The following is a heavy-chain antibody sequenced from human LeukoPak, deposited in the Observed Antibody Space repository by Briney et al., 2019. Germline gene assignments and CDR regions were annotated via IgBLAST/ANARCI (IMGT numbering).Heavy chain of an antibody. V-gene: IGHV3-43*02. CDR2: ISGDGGST. CDR3: EKDLRWLKLCY. Sequence: GGSLRLSCAASGFTFDDYAMHWVRQAPGKGLEWVSLISGDGGSTYYADSVKGRFTISRDNSKNSLYLQMNSLRTEDTALYYCEKDLRWLKLCYWAQETLATVSS. CDR1: GFTFDDYA. J-gene: IGHJ4*02. D-gene: IGHD5-24*01.